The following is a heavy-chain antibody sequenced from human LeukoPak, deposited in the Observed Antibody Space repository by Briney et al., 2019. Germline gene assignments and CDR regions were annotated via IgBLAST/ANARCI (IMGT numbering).Heavy chain of an antibody. Sequence: SETLSLTCTVSSGSISDSNFYWGWIRQPPGKGLEWVGSIFYSGSTNYNPSLKSRVTISVDTSTNQFSLKVSSVTAADTAMYYCARPVRGPWGQGTLVTVSS. CDR1: SGSISDSNFY. CDR2: IFYSGST. V-gene: IGHV4-39*07. J-gene: IGHJ5*02. CDR3: ARPVRGP.